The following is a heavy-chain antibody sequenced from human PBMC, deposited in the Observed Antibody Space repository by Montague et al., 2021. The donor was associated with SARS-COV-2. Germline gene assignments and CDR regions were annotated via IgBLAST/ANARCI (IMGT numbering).Heavy chain of an antibody. CDR2: ISSSSSYI. D-gene: IGHD5-12*01. CDR3: ARNLGSGCAFFDY. CDR1: GFTFSSYG. Sequence: SLRLSCAASGFTFSSYGMNWVRQAPGKGLEWVSSISSSSSYIYYADSVKGRFTISRDNAKNSLYLQMNSLRAEDTAVYYCARNLGSGCAFFDYWGQGTLVTVSS. V-gene: IGHV3-21*01. J-gene: IGHJ4*02.